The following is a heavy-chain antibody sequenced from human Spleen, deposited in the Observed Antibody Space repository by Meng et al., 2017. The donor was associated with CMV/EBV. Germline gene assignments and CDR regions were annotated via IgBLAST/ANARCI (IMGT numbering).Heavy chain of an antibody. CDR3: ARGASGGISFYYGMDV. V-gene: IGHV3-11*04. CDR1: GFTFSDHY. J-gene: IGHJ6*02. D-gene: IGHD2-15*01. CDR2: ISSSGSTI. Sequence: GESLKISCATSGFTFSDHYMTWIRQAPGKGLEWISYISSSGSTIYYADSVKGRFTISWDNAKNSLSLQMNSLRAEDTAVYYCARGASGGISFYYGMDVWGQGTTVTVSS.